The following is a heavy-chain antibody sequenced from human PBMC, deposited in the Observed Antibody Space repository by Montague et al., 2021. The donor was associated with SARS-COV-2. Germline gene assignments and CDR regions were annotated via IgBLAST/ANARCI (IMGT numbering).Heavy chain of an antibody. CDR2: IYYSGST. V-gene: IGHV4-39*01. CDR3: VEIVGAADY. J-gene: IGHJ4*02. CDR1: GGSISSSSYY. Sequence: SETLSLTCTVSGGSISSSSYYWGWIRQPPGKGPEWIGSIYYSGSTYYNPSLKSRVTISVDTSKNQFSLKLSSVTAADTAVYYCVEIVGAADYWGQGTLVTVSS. D-gene: IGHD1-26*01.